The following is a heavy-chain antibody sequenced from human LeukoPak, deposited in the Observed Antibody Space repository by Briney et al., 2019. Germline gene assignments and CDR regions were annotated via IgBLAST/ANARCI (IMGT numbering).Heavy chain of an antibody. CDR2: INWNGGTI. D-gene: IGHD6-19*01. Sequence: PGGSLRLSCAASGFTFDDYGMSWVRQAPGKGLEWISGINWNGGTIEYADSVKGRFTISRDNAKKSLYLQMHSLRAEDTASYHCVRDFLPIAVRNLPGDYWGQGTLVTVSS. J-gene: IGHJ4*02. V-gene: IGHV3-20*01. CDR3: VRDFLPIAVRNLPGDY. CDR1: GFTFDDYG.